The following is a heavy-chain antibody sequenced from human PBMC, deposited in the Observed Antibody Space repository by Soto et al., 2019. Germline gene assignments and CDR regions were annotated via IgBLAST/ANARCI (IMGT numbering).Heavy chain of an antibody. CDR3: ARGGRFGELFIDY. J-gene: IGHJ4*02. Sequence: AETLSLTCAVYGGSFSGYYWSWIRQPPGKGLEWIGEINHSGSTNYNPSLKSRVTISVDTSKNQFSLKLSSVTAADTAVYYCARGGRFGELFIDYWGQGTLVTLSS. V-gene: IGHV4-34*01. CDR2: INHSGST. D-gene: IGHD3-10*01. CDR1: GGSFSGYY.